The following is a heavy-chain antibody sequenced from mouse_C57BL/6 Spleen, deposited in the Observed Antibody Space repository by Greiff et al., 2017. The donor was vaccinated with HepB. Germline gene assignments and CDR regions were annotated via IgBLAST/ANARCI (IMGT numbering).Heavy chain of an antibody. CDR1: GFTFSSYA. CDR3: AREGRGYFDV. CDR2: ISDGGSYT. D-gene: IGHD3-3*01. V-gene: IGHV5-4*01. J-gene: IGHJ1*03. Sequence: DVMLVESGGGLVKPGGSLKLSCAASGFTFSSYAMSWVRQTPEKRLEWVATISDGGSYTYYPDNVKGRLTISRDNAKNNLYLQMSHLKSEDTAMYYGAREGRGYFDVWGTGTTVTVSS.